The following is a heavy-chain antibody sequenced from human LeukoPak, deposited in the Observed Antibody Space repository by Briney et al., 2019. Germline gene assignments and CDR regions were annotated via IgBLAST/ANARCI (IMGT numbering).Heavy chain of an antibody. CDR1: GGTFSSYA. Sequence: GASVKVSCKASGGTFSSYAISWVRQAPGQGLEWMGRIIPILGIANYAQKFQGRVMITADKSTSTAYMELSSLRSEDTAVYYCARDPSPPPSLDSSGYSARWFDPWGQGTLVTVSS. J-gene: IGHJ5*02. D-gene: IGHD3-22*01. V-gene: IGHV1-69*04. CDR3: ARDPSPPPSLDSSGYSARWFDP. CDR2: IIPILGIA.